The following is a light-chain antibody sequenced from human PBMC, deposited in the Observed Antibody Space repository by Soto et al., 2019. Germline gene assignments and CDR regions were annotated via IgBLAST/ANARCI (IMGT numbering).Light chain of an antibody. CDR1: SGSVSTNYY. V-gene: IGLV8-61*01. CDR3: VLYMGLGIAV. CDR2: NTN. J-gene: IGLJ2*01. Sequence: QTVVTQEPSFSVSPGGTVTFTCGLSSGSVSTNYYPSWYQQTPRQAPRTLIYNTNSRSSGVPDRFSGSILGNKAALTITGAQADDESDYYCVLYMGLGIAVFGGGTKLTVL.